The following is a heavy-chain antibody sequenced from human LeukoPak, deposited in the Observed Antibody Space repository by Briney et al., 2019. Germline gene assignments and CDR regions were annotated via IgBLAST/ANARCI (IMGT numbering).Heavy chain of an antibody. J-gene: IGHJ4*02. CDR2: IKQDGSEK. D-gene: IGHD6-19*01. Sequence: PGGSLRLSCAASGLTFSSYWMSWVRQAPGKGLEWVANIKQDGSEKYYVDSVKGRFTISRDNAKNSLYLQMNSLRAEDTAVYYCARDPWGYSSGWYTGGQGTLVTVSA. CDR3: ARDPWGYSSGWYT. V-gene: IGHV3-7*01. CDR1: GLTFSSYW.